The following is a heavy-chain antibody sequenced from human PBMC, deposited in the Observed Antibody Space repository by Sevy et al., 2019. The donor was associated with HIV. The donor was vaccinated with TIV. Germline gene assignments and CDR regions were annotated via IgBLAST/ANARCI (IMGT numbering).Heavy chain of an antibody. CDR2: IKQDGYET. V-gene: IGHV3-7*03. J-gene: IGHJ4*02. Sequence: GGYLRLSCTTFGFNFRNSWMAWVRQTPGKGLEFLADIKQDGYETYYVDSVKGRFTISRDKAKNSLHLQMNSLRAEDTAMYFCVRDKEVVASVLDYWGQGTPVIVSS. D-gene: IGHD2-15*01. CDR1: GFNFRNSW. CDR3: VRDKEVVASVLDY.